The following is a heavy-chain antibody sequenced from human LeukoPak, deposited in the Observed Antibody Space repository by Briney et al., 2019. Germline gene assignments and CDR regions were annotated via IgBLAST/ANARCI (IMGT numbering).Heavy chain of an antibody. CDR3: ARALESYDSSTYPVLSS. CDR1: GYTFSKYD. V-gene: IGHV1-8*03. J-gene: IGHJ1*01. Sequence: GAAVPVSCKACGYTFSKYDINWLRPATAQGLAWMGWMNPNSGDTRYEQTFQGRVTITRHTSINTANMELSSLRPEDTAVYYCARALESYDSSTYPVLSSWGQGTLVTVSS. D-gene: IGHD3-22*01. CDR2: MNPNSGDT.